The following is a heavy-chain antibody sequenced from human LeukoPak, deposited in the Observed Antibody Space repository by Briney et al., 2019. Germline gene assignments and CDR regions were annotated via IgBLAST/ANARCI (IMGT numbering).Heavy chain of an antibody. V-gene: IGHV1-2*02. J-gene: IGHJ4*02. CDR2: INPNTGGT. CDR1: GYTFTGYY. CDR3: ARVGNYYDTSGYYGDRVY. Sequence: ASVKVSCKASGYTFTGYYIHWVRLAPGQGLEWMGWINPNTGGTKFAQNFQGRVTMTRDTSISTAYMELGRLSSDDTAVYYCARVGNYYDTSGYYGDRVYWGQGTLVTVSS. D-gene: IGHD3-22*01.